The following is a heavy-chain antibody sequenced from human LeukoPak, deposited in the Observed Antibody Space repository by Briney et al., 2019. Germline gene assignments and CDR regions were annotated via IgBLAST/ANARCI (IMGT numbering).Heavy chain of an antibody. Sequence: GGSLRLSCAASGFTFSYYAMHWVRQAPGKGLEYVSAINNNGVTTQYANSVKGRFTISRDNSQNTLYLQMGSPRAEDMAVYYCARDRVGTTWSEFDYWGQGTLVTVSS. CDR2: INNNGVTT. D-gene: IGHD6-13*01. J-gene: IGHJ4*02. CDR3: ARDRVGTTWSEFDY. CDR1: GFTFSYYA. V-gene: IGHV3-64*01.